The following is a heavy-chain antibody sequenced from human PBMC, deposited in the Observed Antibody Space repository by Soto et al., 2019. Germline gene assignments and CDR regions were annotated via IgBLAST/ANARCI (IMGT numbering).Heavy chain of an antibody. J-gene: IGHJ5*02. V-gene: IGHV4-39*01. CDR3: ARHGSLAGTIDP. D-gene: IGHD3-3*02. Sequence: SETLSLTCTVSGGSISSSSYYWGWIRQPPGKGLEWIGSIYYSGSTYYNPSLKSRVTISVDTSKNQFSLKLSSVTAADTAVYYCARHGSLAGTIDPWGQGTLVTVSS. CDR1: GGSISSSSYY. CDR2: IYYSGST.